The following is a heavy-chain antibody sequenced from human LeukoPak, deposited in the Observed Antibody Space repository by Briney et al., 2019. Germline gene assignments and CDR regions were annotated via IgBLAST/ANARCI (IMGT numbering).Heavy chain of an antibody. V-gene: IGHV3-21*01. D-gene: IGHD6-13*01. CDR1: GFAFSSYS. CDR2: ISSSSSYI. CDR3: ARVESAAAPHHLDAFDI. Sequence: GGSLRLSCAASGFAFSSYSMNWVRQAPGKGLEWVSSISSSSSYIYYADSVKGRFTISRDNAKNSLYLQMNSLRAEDTAVYYCARVESAAAPHHLDAFDIWGQGTMVTVSS. J-gene: IGHJ3*02.